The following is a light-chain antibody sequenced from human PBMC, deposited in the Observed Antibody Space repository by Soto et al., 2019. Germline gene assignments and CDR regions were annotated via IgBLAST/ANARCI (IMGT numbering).Light chain of an antibody. Sequence: QSALTQPPSASGSPGQSVTISCTGTSSDVGGYNYVSWYQQHPGKAPKLMIYEVSKRPSGDPDRFSGSKSGNTASLTVSGLQAEDEADYYCSSYAGSNPVVFGGGTQLTVL. V-gene: IGLV2-8*01. J-gene: IGLJ2*01. CDR2: EVS. CDR3: SSYAGSNPVV. CDR1: SSDVGGYNY.